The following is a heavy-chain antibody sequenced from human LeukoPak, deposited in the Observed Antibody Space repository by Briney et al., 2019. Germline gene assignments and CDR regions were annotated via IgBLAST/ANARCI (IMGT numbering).Heavy chain of an antibody. V-gene: IGHV3-30-3*01. CDR2: ISYDGSNK. J-gene: IGHJ5*02. D-gene: IGHD2-2*01. CDR1: GFTFSSYA. CDR3: ARSPAVEEAWFDP. Sequence: GGSLRLSCAASGFTFSSYAMHWVRQAPGKGLEWVAVISYDGSNKYYADSVKGRFTISRDNSKNTLYLQMNSLRAEDTAAYYCARSPAVEEAWFDPWGQGTLVTVSS.